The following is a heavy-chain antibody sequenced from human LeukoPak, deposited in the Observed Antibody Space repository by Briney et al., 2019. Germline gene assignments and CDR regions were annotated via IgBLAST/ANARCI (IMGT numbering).Heavy chain of an antibody. J-gene: IGHJ5*02. Sequence: SQTLSLTCAISGDSVSSNSAAWNWNRQSPSRGLEWLGRTYYRSKWYNDYAVSVKSRITIKPDTSKNQFSLKLSSVTAADTAVYYCARVLAAAGNNWFDPWGQGTLVTVSS. D-gene: IGHD6-13*01. V-gene: IGHV6-1*01. CDR3: ARVLAAAGNNWFDP. CDR2: TYYRSKWYN. CDR1: GDSVSSNSAA.